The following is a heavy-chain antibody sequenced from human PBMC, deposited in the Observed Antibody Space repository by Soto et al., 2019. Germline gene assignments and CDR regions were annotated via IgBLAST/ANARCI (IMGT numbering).Heavy chain of an antibody. J-gene: IGHJ4*02. D-gene: IGHD5-18*01. V-gene: IGHV5-51*01. CDR2: INPGDSDA. CDR3: ARVGPTKRIQRWYYLDH. CDR1: GYTFTRYW. Sequence: GESLKISCKGSGYTFTRYWIAWVRQMRVKGLEWMAIINPGDSDAKYSPSFQGQVTISADKSINTAYLQMNSLRPDETAMYHCARVGPTKRIQRWYYLDHWGQGTRVTVSS.